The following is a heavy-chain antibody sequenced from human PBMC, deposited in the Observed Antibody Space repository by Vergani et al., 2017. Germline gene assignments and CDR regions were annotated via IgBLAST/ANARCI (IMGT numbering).Heavy chain of an antibody. D-gene: IGHD4-17*01. V-gene: IGHV3-13*01. CDR1: GFTFSSYD. Sequence: EVQLVESGGGLVQPGGSLRLSCAASGFTFSSYDMHWVRQATGKGLEWVSAIGTAGDTYYPGSVKGRFTISRENAKNSLYLQMNSLRAGDTAIYYCARAVSTTGGDPAGYWGQGTLVTVSS. J-gene: IGHJ4*02. CDR2: IGTAGDT. CDR3: ARAVSTTGGDPAGY.